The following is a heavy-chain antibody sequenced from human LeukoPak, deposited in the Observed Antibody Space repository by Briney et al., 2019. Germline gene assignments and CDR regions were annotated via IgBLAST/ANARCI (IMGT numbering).Heavy chain of an antibody. Sequence: PSETLSLTCTVPGGSISSYYWSWIRQPPGKGLEWIGYIYYSGSTNYNPSLKSRVTISVDTSKNQFSLKLSSVTAADTAVYYCASTEISGYYLRWGQGTLVTVSP. D-gene: IGHD3-22*01. J-gene: IGHJ4*02. CDR3: ASTEISGYYLR. CDR1: GGSISSYY. V-gene: IGHV4-59*01. CDR2: IYYSGST.